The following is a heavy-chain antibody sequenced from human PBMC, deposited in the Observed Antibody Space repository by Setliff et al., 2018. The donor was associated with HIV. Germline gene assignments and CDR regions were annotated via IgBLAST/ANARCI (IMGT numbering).Heavy chain of an antibody. V-gene: IGHV4-59*11. Sequence: PSETLSLTCTVSGGSLNTHYWSWIRRPPGKGLEWIAFIYYNGNAAYNPSLGSRVTISIDTSRKQFSLEVSAVTAADTAVYYCARVPRDTGLAKGYMYNMDVWGKGTTVTVSS. CDR2: IYYNGNA. CDR1: GGSLNTHY. D-gene: IGHD5-18*01. CDR3: ARVPRDTGLAKGYMYNMDV. J-gene: IGHJ6*03.